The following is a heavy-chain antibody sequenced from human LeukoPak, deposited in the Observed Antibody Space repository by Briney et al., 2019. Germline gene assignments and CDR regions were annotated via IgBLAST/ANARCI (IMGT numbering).Heavy chain of an antibody. D-gene: IGHD2-2*01. CDR3: ARHRALADIVLVPAATRRYGMDV. V-gene: IGHV4-61*01. J-gene: IGHJ6*02. CDR2: IYYSGST. CDR1: GGSVSSGSYH. Sequence: SETLSLTCTVSGGSVSSGSYHWSWIRQPPGKGLEWIGKIYYSGSTNYNPSLKSRVTISVDTSKNQFSLRLSSVTAADTAVYYCARHRALADIVLVPAATRRYGMDVWGQGTTVTVSS.